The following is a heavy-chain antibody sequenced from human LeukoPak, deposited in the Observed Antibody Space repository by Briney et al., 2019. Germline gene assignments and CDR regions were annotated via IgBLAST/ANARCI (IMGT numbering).Heavy chain of an antibody. CDR2: IDPSDSYT. J-gene: IGHJ4*02. Sequence: GESLRISCKGSGYSFTSCWISWVRQMPGKGLEWMGRIDPSDSYTHYSPSFQGHVTISADKSISTAYLQWSSLKASDTAMYYCARQGPTYYDILTGSKSWGQGTLVTVSS. CDR1: GYSFTSCW. CDR3: ARQGPTYYDILTGSKS. V-gene: IGHV5-10-1*01. D-gene: IGHD3-9*01.